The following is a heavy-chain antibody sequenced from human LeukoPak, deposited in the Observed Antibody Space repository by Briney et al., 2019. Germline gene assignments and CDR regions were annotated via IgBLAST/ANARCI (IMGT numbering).Heavy chain of an antibody. CDR2: IYSGGST. V-gene: IGHV3-53*01. CDR3: ARGGSYLSAFDI. Sequence: GGSLRLSCAASGFTVSSNYMSWVRQAPGKGLEWVSIIYSGGSTFYSDSVKGRFTISRDNSKNTLYLQMNSLRAEDTAVYYCARGGSYLSAFDIWGQGAMVTVSS. CDR1: GFTVSSNY. D-gene: IGHD1-26*01. J-gene: IGHJ3*02.